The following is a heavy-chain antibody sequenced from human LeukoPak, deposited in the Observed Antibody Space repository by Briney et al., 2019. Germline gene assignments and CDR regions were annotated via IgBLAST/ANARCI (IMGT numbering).Heavy chain of an antibody. CDR1: GFTFRTFE. CDR2: ISSSGSNI. Sequence: GGSLRLSCAASGFTFRTFEMNWVRQAPGKGLEWVSYISSSGSNIYYADSVKGRFTISRDNAKNSLYLQVNSLRVEDTAVYYCARADMATITIDYWGQGALVTVSS. V-gene: IGHV3-48*03. J-gene: IGHJ4*02. CDR3: ARADMATITIDY. D-gene: IGHD5-24*01.